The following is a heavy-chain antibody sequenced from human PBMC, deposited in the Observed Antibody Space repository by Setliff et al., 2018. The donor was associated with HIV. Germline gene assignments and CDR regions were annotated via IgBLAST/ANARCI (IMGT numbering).Heavy chain of an antibody. J-gene: IGHJ4*02. CDR1: GGSISSYY. CDR3: ARDLIRITPHGDLPF. CDR2: IYYSGST. Sequence: ETLSLTCTVSGGSISSYYWSWIRQPPGKGLEWIGYIYYSGSTNYNPSLKSRVTISVDTSKNQFSLKLTSVTAADTAVYYCARDLIRITPHGDLPFWGQGTLVTVSS. D-gene: IGHD2-15*01. V-gene: IGHV4-59*12.